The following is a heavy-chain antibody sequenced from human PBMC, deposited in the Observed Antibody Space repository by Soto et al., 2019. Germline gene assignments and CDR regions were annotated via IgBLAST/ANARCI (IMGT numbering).Heavy chain of an antibody. CDR2: ISAYNGNT. Sequence: APVKVSSKASGYTLSSYGISWARQAPGQGLEWMGWISAYNGNTNYAQKLQGRVTMTTDTSTSTAYMELRSLRSDDTAVYYCARDTAAALYGMDVWGQGTTVTVS. V-gene: IGHV1-18*01. CDR1: GYTLSSYG. D-gene: IGHD6-13*01. J-gene: IGHJ6*02. CDR3: ARDTAAALYGMDV.